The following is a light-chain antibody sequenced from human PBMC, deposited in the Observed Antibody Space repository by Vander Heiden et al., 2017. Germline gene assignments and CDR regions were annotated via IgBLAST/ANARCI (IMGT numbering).Light chain of an antibody. J-gene: IGKJ3*01. CDR2: GAS. Sequence: ELVMTQSPATLSISPGERATLSCWASQNIGSNLAWYQQKPGRAPRLLIYGASTRATGVPGRFSGSGSGTEFTLTISSLQSEDFADYYCQQDNNCPFTFGHGTKVDIK. V-gene: IGKV3-15*01. CDR1: QNIGSN. CDR3: QQDNNCPFT.